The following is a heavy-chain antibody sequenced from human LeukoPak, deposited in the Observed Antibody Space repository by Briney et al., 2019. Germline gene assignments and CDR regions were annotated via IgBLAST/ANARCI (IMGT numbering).Heavy chain of an antibody. D-gene: IGHD2-21*02. V-gene: IGHV1-69*13. Sequence: SVKVSCKASGGTFSSYAISWVRQAPGQGLEWMGGIIPIFGTANYAQKFRGRVTITADESTSTAYMELSSLRSEDTAVYYCARGGRCAVVTSCGAFDIWGQGTMVTVSS. CDR1: GGTFSSYA. CDR3: ARGGRCAVVTSCGAFDI. J-gene: IGHJ3*02. CDR2: IIPIFGTA.